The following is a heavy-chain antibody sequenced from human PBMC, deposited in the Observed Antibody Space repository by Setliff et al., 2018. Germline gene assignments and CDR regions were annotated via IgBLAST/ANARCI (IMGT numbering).Heavy chain of an antibody. V-gene: IGHV1-3*01. CDR3: ASLGYCSSTSCWPYYYYGMDV. J-gene: IGHJ6*02. Sequence: ASVKVSCKASGYTFTSYAMHWVRQAPGQRLEWTGWINAGNGNTKYSQRFQGRVTITRDTSASTAYMELSSLRSEDTAVYYCASLGYCSSTSCWPYYYYGMDVWGQGTTVTVSS. CDR2: INAGNGNT. CDR1: GYTFTSYA. D-gene: IGHD2-2*01.